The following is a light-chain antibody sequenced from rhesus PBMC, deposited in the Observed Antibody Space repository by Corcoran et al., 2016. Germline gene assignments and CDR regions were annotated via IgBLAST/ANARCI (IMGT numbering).Light chain of an antibody. V-gene: IGLV2-23*01. CDR3: SSYAGSNTFI. CDR2: DVS. J-gene: IGLJ1*01. Sequence: QAALTQPPSVSGSPGQSVTISCTGTSSDIGGYNYVSWYQQPPGKAPKLRIYDVSKRPAGVSDGFSGSKSGNTVPLPISGLQAEDEADYDCSSYAGSNTFIFGAGTRLTVL. CDR1: SSDIGGYNY.